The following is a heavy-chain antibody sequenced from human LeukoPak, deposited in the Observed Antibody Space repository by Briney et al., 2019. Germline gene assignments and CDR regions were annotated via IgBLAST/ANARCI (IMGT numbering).Heavy chain of an antibody. D-gene: IGHD3-22*01. CDR3: ARGLYDSSGYKWEDY. Sequence: GGSLKLSCAASGFTFSSYAMSWVRQAPGQGLEWISAISGSGGSTYYADSVKGRVTITRDNSTNTLYLQMKSLRAEDTAVYYCARGLYDSSGYKWEDYWGQGTLVTVSS. V-gene: IGHV3-23*01. CDR2: ISGSGGST. J-gene: IGHJ4*02. CDR1: GFTFSSYA.